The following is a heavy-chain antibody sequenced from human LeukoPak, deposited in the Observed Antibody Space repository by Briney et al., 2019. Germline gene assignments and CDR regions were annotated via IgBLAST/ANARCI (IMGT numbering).Heavy chain of an antibody. Sequence: SETLSLTCTVSGGSISSYYWSWIRQPPGKGLEWIGYIYYSGSTNYNPSLKSRVTISVDTSKNQFSLKLSSVTAADTAMYYCARHSSSWPDDAFDIWGQGTMVTVSS. D-gene: IGHD6-13*01. CDR3: ARHSSSWPDDAFDI. V-gene: IGHV4-59*08. J-gene: IGHJ3*02. CDR1: GGSISSYY. CDR2: IYYSGST.